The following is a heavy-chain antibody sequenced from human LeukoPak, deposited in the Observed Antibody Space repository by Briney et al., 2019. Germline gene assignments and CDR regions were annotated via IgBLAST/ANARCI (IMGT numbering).Heavy chain of an antibody. Sequence: SETLSLTCTVSGGSISSSSYYWGWIRQPPGKGLEWIGSIYYSGSTYYNPSLKSRVTISVDTSKNQFSLKLNSVTAADTAVYYCARHAQPEYDFWSGQPSEAFDNWGQGTLVTVSS. V-gene: IGHV4-39*01. CDR1: GGSISSSSYY. CDR2: IYYSGST. CDR3: ARHAQPEYDFWSGQPSEAFDN. D-gene: IGHD3-3*01. J-gene: IGHJ4*02.